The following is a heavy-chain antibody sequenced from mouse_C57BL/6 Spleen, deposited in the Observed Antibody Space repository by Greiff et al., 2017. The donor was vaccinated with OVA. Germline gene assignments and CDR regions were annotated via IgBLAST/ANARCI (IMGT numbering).Heavy chain of an antibody. V-gene: IGHV1-78*01. Sequence: QVQLQQSDAELVKPGASVKISCKVSGYTFTVHTIHWMKQRPEQGLEWIGYIYPRDGSTKYNEKFKGKATLTADKSSSTAYMQLNSLTSEDSAVYFCARSRNGNYGLYYFDYWGQGTTLTVSS. CDR3: ARSRNGNYGLYYFDY. J-gene: IGHJ2*01. CDR2: IYPRDGST. CDR1: GYTFTVHT. D-gene: IGHD2-1*01.